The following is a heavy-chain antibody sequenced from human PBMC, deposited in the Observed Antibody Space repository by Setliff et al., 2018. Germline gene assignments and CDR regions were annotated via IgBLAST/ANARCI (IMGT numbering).Heavy chain of an antibody. CDR1: GFSLSNGRMG. J-gene: IGHJ4*02. D-gene: IGHD3-22*01. Sequence: SGPTLVNPTETLTLTCIVSGFSLSNGRMGVSWIRQPPGKALEWLALIYWDDDKRYSPSLKSRLTITKDTSKNQVVLTMTNMDPVDTATYYCAHCPYDSSGNPFDYWGQGTLVTVSS. CDR2: IYWDDDK. V-gene: IGHV2-5*02. CDR3: AHCPYDSSGNPFDY.